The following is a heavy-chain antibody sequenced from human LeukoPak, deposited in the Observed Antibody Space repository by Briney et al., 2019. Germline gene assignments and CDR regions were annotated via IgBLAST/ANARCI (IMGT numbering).Heavy chain of an antibody. V-gene: IGHV1-18*01. D-gene: IGHD3-22*01. CDR3: ARDSHYYESDYYFDY. CDR1: GYTFTSYG. CDR2: ISAYNGNT. Sequence: ASVKVSCKASGYTFTSYGLTWVRQAPGQGLEWMGWISAYNGNTNYAQKLQGRVTMTTDTSTSTAYMELRSLRSDDTAVYYCARDSHYYESDYYFDYWGQGTLVTVSS. J-gene: IGHJ4*02.